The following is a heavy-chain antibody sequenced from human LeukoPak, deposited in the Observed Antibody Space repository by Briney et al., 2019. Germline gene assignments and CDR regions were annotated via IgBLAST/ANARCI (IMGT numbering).Heavy chain of an antibody. CDR1: GYTFTGYY. CDR3: ARDKYSGYETFDY. Sequence: ASVKVSCKASGYTFTGYYIHWVRQAPGQGLEWMGWINPNNGGTNYAQKFQGRVTMTRDTSISTAYMELNRLTSDDTAVYYCARDKYSGYETFDYWGQGTPVTVSS. CDR2: INPNNGGT. V-gene: IGHV1-2*02. J-gene: IGHJ4*02. D-gene: IGHD5-12*01.